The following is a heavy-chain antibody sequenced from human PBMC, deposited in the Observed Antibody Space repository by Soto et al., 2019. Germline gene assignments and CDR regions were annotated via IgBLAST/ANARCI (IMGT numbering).Heavy chain of an antibody. J-gene: IGHJ4*02. V-gene: IGHV3-74*01. Sequence: GGSLRLSCAASGFTFSTYWMHWVRQAPGKGLVWVSRINYDGSSTDYADSVKGRFTISRDNAKNTLYLQMNTLTAEGTAVYYCTRGPRPTSVGTGAYWGQGILVTVSS. CDR1: GFTFSTYW. CDR2: INYDGSST. CDR3: TRGPRPTSVGTGAY. D-gene: IGHD3-10*01.